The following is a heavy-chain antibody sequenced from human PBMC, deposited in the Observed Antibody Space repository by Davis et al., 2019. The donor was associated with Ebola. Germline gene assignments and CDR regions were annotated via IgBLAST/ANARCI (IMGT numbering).Heavy chain of an antibody. CDR2: IYSGGST. Sequence: GESLKISCAASGFTFSSYSMSWVRQAPGKGLEWVSVIYSGGSTYYADSVKGRFTTSRHNSKNTLYLQMNSLRAEDTAVYYCARDRGGSYPFDPWGQGTLVTVSS. CDR1: GFTFSSYS. V-gene: IGHV3-53*04. CDR3: ARDRGGSYPFDP. D-gene: IGHD1-26*01. J-gene: IGHJ5*02.